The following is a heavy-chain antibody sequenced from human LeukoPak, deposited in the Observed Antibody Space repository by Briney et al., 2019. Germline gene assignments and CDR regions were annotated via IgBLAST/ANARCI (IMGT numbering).Heavy chain of an antibody. J-gene: IGHJ4*02. CDR2: IWYDGSNK. V-gene: IGHV3-33*01. CDR1: GFTFSSYG. D-gene: IGHD3-22*01. Sequence: GGSLRLSCAASGFTFSSYGMHWVRQAPGKGLEWVAVIWYDGSNKYYADSVKGRFTISRDNSKNTLYLQMNSLRAEDAAMYYCARDRSSGYSFDYWGQGTLVTVSS. CDR3: ARDRSSGYSFDY.